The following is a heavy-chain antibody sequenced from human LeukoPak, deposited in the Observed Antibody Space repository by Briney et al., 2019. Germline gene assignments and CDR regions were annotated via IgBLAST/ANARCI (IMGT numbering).Heavy chain of an antibody. D-gene: IGHD4-17*01. Sequence: ASVKVSCKASGYTFTGYYMHWVRQAPGQGLEWMGWINPNSGGTNYAQKFQGRVTMTRDTSISTAYMELSRLRSDDTAVYYCARHGDAKATPGDDCWGQGTLVTVSS. CDR2: INPNSGGT. J-gene: IGHJ4*02. CDR1: GYTFTGYY. V-gene: IGHV1-2*02. CDR3: ARHGDAKATPGDDC.